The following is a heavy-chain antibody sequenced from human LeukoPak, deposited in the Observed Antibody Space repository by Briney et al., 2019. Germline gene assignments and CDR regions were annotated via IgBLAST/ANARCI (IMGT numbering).Heavy chain of an antibody. CDR3: ARGIRRIAAAGSRFDY. CDR1: GGSFSGYY. V-gene: IGHV4-34*01. D-gene: IGHD6-13*01. CDR2: INHRGST. J-gene: IGHJ4*02. Sequence: SETLSLTCAVYGGSFSGYYWSWIRQPPGKGLEWIGEINHRGSTNYNPSLKSRVTISVDTSKNQFSLKLSSVTAADTAVYYCARGIRRIAAAGSRFDYWGQGTLVTVSS.